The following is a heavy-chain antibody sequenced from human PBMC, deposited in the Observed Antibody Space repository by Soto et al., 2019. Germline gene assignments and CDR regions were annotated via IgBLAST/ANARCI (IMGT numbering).Heavy chain of an antibody. V-gene: IGHV4-31*03. Sequence: QVQLQESGPGLVKPSQTLSLTCTVSGGSISSGGYYWSWIRQHPGKGLEWIGYSYYSGSTYYNPSLKSRVTISVGTSKDRVSLKLCSVPAAGTAVYYCERDRYCSGGSCSGSMDFWVKGTTVTV. J-gene: IGHJ6*04. CDR1: GGSISSGGYY. CDR3: ERDRYCSGGSCSGSMDF. D-gene: IGHD2-15*01. CDR2: SYYSGST.